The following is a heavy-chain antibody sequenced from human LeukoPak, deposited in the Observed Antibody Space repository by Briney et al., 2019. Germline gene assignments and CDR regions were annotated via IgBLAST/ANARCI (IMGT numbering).Heavy chain of an antibody. D-gene: IGHD2-2*02. CDR3: ARDWGYCSSTSCHMGHGAFDI. V-gene: IGHV1-69*05. CDR2: IIPIFGTA. Sequence: VASVKVSCKASGGTFSSYAISWVRQAPGQGLEWMGGIIPIFGTAHYAQKFQGRVTITTDESTSTAYMELSSLRSEDTAVYYCARDWGYCSSTSCHMGHGAFDIWGQGTMVAVSS. J-gene: IGHJ3*02. CDR1: GGTFSSYA.